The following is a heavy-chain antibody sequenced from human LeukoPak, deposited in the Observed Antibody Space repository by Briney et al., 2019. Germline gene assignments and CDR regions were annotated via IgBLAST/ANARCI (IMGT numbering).Heavy chain of an antibody. CDR3: ARGRGYSYGYFDY. J-gene: IGHJ4*01. D-gene: IGHD5-18*01. CDR1: GGSFSGYY. V-gene: IGHV4-34*01. CDR2: INHSGST. Sequence: SETLSLTCAVYGGSFSGYYWSWIRQPPGKGLEWIGEINHSGSTNYNPSLKSRVTISVDTSKNQFSLKLSSVTAADTAVYYCARGRGYSYGYFDYWGQGTLITVSS.